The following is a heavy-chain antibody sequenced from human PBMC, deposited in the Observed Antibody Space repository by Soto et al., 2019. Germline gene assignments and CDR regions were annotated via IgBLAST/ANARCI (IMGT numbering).Heavy chain of an antibody. Sequence: GGSLRVCCAASGFAFSRYGMHWVRQAPDKGLEVVAVIWYDGTDHYYADSVKGRFTISRDNSKNTPYLQVDSLRVDDTAVYYCAKDRSSSLDAMDVSGHGTTVTDSS. J-gene: IGHJ6*02. CDR2: IWYDGTDH. CDR1: GFAFSRYG. D-gene: IGHD6-13*01. CDR3: AKDRSSSLDAMDV. V-gene: IGHV3-33*06.